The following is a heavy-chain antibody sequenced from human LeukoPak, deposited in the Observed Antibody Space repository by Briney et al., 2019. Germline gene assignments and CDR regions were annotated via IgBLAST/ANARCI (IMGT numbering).Heavy chain of an antibody. CDR2: ISGSGANT. Sequence: GGSLRLSCATSGFTFSSYAMGWVRQAPGKGLEWVSAISGSGANTYYADSVKGRFTISRDNSKNTLSLQMNTLRTDDTAVYYCAKGRALEVVAAFNYWGQGTVVTVSS. J-gene: IGHJ4*02. CDR1: GFTFSSYA. CDR3: AKGRALEVVAAFNY. V-gene: IGHV3-23*01. D-gene: IGHD2-15*01.